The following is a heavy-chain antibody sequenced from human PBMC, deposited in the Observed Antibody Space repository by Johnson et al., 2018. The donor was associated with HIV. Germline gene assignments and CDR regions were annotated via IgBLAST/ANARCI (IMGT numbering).Heavy chain of an antibody. V-gene: IGHV3-23*04. J-gene: IGHJ3*02. CDR1: RFTFFSYA. CDR3: ARGGPYDSGIIDAFDI. D-gene: IGHD3-10*01. CDR2: ISGNGGTT. Sequence: VHLVESGGGLVQPGGSLRLSCAASRFTFFSYAMSWVRQAPVKGLEWVSIISGNGGTTYYATSVKGRFTISRDNSKNTLYLQMNSLRAEDTAVYYCARGGPYDSGIIDAFDIWGQGTMVTVSS.